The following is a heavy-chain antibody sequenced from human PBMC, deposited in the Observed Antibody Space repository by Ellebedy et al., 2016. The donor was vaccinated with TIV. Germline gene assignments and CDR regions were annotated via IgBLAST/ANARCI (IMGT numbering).Heavy chain of an antibody. CDR2: IHQDGSDK. CDR3: AQRGADY. CDR1: GFTFSNYY. J-gene: IGHJ4*02. D-gene: IGHD3-16*01. V-gene: IGHV3-7*03. Sequence: GESLKISCAASGFTFSNYYMTWVRQAAGKGLEWVANIHQDGSDKHHVDSVKGRFTLSRDNAKNSLYLQMNSLRAEDTAVYYCAQRGADYWGQGTPVTVSS.